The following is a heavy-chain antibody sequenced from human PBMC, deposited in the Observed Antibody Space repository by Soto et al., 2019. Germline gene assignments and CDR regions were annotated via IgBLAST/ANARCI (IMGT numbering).Heavy chain of an antibody. D-gene: IGHD2-15*01. CDR2: IYYSGST. CDR3: ARGSTVAAILFDY. CDR1: GDSISSGGYY. V-gene: IGHV4-31*01. Sequence: QVQLQESGPGLVKPSQTLSLTCTVSGDSISSGGYYWSWIRQHPGKGLEWIGYIYYSGSTYYNPSLKSLVIISVDTSKHQCSLKLSSVTAADTAVYYCARGSTVAAILFDYWGQGTLVTVSS. J-gene: IGHJ4*02.